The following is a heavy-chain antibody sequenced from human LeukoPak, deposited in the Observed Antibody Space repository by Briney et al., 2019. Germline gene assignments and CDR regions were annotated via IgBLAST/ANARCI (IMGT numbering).Heavy chain of an antibody. V-gene: IGHV3-49*03. CDR1: GFTFGDYA. CDR3: SRGGVTMVRGVITPDWFDY. Sequence: GGSLRLSCSASGFTFGDYAMSWLRQAPGEGLEYIGFIRSKTYGGATEYAASTKGRFIISRDDSNSIAYLQINSLKTEDTAVYYCSRGGVTMVRGVITPDWFDYWGQGTLVTVSS. J-gene: IGHJ4*02. D-gene: IGHD3-10*01. CDR2: IRSKTYGGAT.